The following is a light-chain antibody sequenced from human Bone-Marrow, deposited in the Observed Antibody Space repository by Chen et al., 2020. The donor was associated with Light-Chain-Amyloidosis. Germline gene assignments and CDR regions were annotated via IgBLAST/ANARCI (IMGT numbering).Light chain of an antibody. J-gene: IGLJ3*02. CDR3: QAYQSSRQGV. CDR2: EDD. V-gene: IGLV6-57*01. Sequence: NFMLTQPHSVSESPGKTVIISCTRSSGSIATNYVQWYQQRPGSSPTTVIYEDDQRPSGVPDRFSGSIDRSSNSASLTISGLKTEDEADYYCQAYQSSRQGVFGGGTKLTVL. CDR1: SGSIATNY.